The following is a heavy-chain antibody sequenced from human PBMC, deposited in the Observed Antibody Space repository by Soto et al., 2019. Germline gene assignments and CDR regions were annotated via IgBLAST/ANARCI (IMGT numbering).Heavy chain of an antibody. CDR1: GFTFSSYG. V-gene: IGHV3-33*01. D-gene: IGHD3-9*01. CDR2: IWYDGSNK. J-gene: IGHJ4*02. CDR3: ARVGMTGYYNEEEPDYYFDY. Sequence: QVQLVESGGGVVQPGRSLRLSCAASGFTFSSYGMHWVRQAPGKGLEWVAVIWYDGSNKYYADSVKGRFTISRDNSKNTXYXXMNSLRAEDTAVYYSARVGMTGYYNEEEPDYYFDYWGQGTLVTVSS.